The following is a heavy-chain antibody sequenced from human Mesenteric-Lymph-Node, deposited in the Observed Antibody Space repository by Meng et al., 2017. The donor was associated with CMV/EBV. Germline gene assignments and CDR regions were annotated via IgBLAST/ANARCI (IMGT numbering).Heavy chain of an antibody. J-gene: IGHJ6*02. D-gene: IGHD2-2*02. Sequence: GESLKISCAASGFTFSSYWMSWVRQAPGKGLEWVANIKQDGSEKYYVDSVKGRFTISRDNAKNSLYLQMNSLRAEDTAVYYCARLPRARYCSSTSCYTQNLYYYYYGMDVWGQGTTVTVSS. V-gene: IGHV3-7*01. CDR3: ARLPRARYCSSTSCYTQNLYYYYYGMDV. CDR2: IKQDGSEK. CDR1: GFTFSSYW.